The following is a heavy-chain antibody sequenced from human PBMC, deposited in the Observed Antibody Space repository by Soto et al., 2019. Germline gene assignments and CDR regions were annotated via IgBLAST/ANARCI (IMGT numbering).Heavy chain of an antibody. CDR2: INHSGSA. D-gene: IGHD3-10*01. CDR1: GGSISSYY. CDR3: ARGSMVRGAMDLDGMDV. Sequence: PSETLSLTCTVSGGSISSYYWTWIRQTPGKGLQWIGQINHSGSANYNPSLKSRVTISVHTSNSQFSLELSSVTAADTAVYYCARGSMVRGAMDLDGMDVWGQGTTVTVSS. V-gene: IGHV4-34*01. J-gene: IGHJ6*02.